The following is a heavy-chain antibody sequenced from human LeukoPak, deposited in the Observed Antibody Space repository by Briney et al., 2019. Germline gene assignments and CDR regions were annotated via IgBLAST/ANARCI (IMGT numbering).Heavy chain of an antibody. CDR1: GGSISSYY. J-gene: IGHJ4*02. D-gene: IGHD5-18*01. CDR3: ARAGYSYGTGYYFDY. CDR2: IYYSGST. Sequence: KTSETLSLTCTVSGGSISSYYWSWIRQPPGKGLEWIGYIYYSGSTNYNPSLKSRVTISLDTSKNQFSLQLNSVTAADTAVYYCARAGYSYGTGYYFDYWGQGTLVTVSS. V-gene: IGHV4-59*01.